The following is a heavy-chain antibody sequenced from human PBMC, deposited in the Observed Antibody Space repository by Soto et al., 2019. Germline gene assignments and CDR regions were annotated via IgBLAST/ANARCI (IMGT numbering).Heavy chain of an antibody. V-gene: IGHV1-69*13. CDR2: IIPIFGTA. D-gene: IGHD2-15*01. CDR1: GGAFRSYA. Sequence: RASVEVSCKASGGAFRSYAISWVLQAPGQGLEWMGGIIPIFGTANYAQKFQGRVTITADESTSTAYMELSSLRSEDTAVYYCARGMDIVVVVAAKNYGMDVWGQGTTVTVSS. CDR3: ARGMDIVVVVAAKNYGMDV. J-gene: IGHJ6*02.